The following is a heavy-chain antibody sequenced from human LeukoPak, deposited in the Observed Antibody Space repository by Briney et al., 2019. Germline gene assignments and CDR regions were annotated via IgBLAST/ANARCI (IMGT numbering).Heavy chain of an antibody. Sequence: GGSLRLSCAASGFTFSSYGMHWVRQAPGKGLEWVAFIRYDGSNKYYADSVKGRFTISRDKSKNTLYLQMNSLRAEDTAVFYCAKDRTNHYDSGTYMDVWGKGTTVTVSS. J-gene: IGHJ6*03. V-gene: IGHV3-30*02. CDR3: AKDRTNHYDSGTYMDV. D-gene: IGHD3-10*01. CDR1: GFTFSSYG. CDR2: IRYDGSNK.